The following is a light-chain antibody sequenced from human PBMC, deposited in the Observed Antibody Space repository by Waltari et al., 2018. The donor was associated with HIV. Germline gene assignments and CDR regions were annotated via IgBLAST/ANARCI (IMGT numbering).Light chain of an antibody. CDR3: AAWDDSLNGPV. Sequence: QSVLTQSPSASGTPGQRVIISCSGSSSNIGSNSVNWYQQLPGTAPKLLIYWNNELPSGVPDRFSGSKSGTSASLAISGLQSEDEADYHCAAWDDSLNGPVFGGGTKLTVL. CDR1: SSNIGSNS. V-gene: IGLV1-44*01. J-gene: IGLJ2*01. CDR2: WNN.